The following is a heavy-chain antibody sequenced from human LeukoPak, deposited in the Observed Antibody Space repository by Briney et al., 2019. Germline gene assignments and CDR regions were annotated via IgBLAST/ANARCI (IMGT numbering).Heavy chain of an antibody. V-gene: IGHV4-61*02. CDR2: IYTLGST. D-gene: IGHD3-10*01. Sequence: SQTLSLTCTVSGGSISSGSYYWSWIRQPAGKGLEWIGRIYTLGSTNYNPSLKSRVTISVDTSKNQFSLKLSSVTAADTAVYYCARGATKGSYYTNYFDYWGQGTLVTVSS. J-gene: IGHJ4*02. CDR1: GGSISSGSYY. CDR3: ARGATKGSYYTNYFDY.